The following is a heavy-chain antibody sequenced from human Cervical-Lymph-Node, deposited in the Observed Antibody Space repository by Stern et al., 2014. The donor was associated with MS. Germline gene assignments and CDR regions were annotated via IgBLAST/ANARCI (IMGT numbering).Heavy chain of an antibody. J-gene: IGHJ4*02. V-gene: IGHV4-30-4*01. D-gene: IGHD3-3*01. Sequence: QLQLQESGPGLVKPSQTLSLTCTVSRGSISSGDTYWSWIRQPPGKGLEWIGYMYDNGNTHYNPSLKGRASISEDMSKNQFSLKLTSVTAADTAVYYCARSFGVVVFDSWGQGILVTVSS. CDR3: ARSFGVVVFDS. CDR1: RGSISSGDTY. CDR2: MYDNGNT.